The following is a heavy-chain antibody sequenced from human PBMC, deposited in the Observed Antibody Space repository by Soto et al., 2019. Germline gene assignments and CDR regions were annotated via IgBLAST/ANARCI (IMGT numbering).Heavy chain of an antibody. D-gene: IGHD3-10*01. Sequence: GGSLRLSCAASVFTFSSYAMSWVRQAPGKGLEWVSAISGSGGSTYYADSVKGRFTISRDNSKNTLYLQMNSLRAEDTAVYYCAKGGKAMVRGVIPRYYYYMDVWGKGTTVTVSS. J-gene: IGHJ6*03. CDR3: AKGGKAMVRGVIPRYYYYMDV. CDR1: VFTFSSYA. V-gene: IGHV3-23*01. CDR2: ISGSGGST.